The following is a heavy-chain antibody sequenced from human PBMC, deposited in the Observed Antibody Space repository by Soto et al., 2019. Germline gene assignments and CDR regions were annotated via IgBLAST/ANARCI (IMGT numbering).Heavy chain of an antibody. V-gene: IGHV4-59*01. Sequence: SETLSLTCTVSGGSISSYYWSWIRQPPGKGLEWIGYIYYSGSTNYNPSLKSRVTISVDTSKNQFSLKLSSVTAADTAVYYCARALIGYCSGGSCYSSSNYYYGMDVWGQGTTVTVS. D-gene: IGHD2-15*01. CDR1: GGSISSYY. CDR3: ARALIGYCSGGSCYSSSNYYYGMDV. J-gene: IGHJ6*02. CDR2: IYYSGST.